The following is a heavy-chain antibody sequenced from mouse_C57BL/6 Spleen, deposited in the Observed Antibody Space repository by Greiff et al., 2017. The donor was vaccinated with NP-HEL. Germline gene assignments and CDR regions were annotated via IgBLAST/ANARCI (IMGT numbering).Heavy chain of an antibody. CDR3: ARGYYAMDY. V-gene: IGHV5-17*01. J-gene: IGHJ4*01. CDR2: ISSGSSTL. CDR1: GFTFSDYG. Sequence: EVQGVESGGGLVKPGGSLKLSCAASGFTFSDYGMHWVRQAPEKGLEWVAYISSGSSTLYYAATVKGRFTISRDNAKNTLFLQMTSLRSEDTAMYYCARGYYAMDYWGQGTSVTVSS.